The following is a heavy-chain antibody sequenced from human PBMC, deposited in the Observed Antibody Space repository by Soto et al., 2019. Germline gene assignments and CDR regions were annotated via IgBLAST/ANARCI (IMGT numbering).Heavy chain of an antibody. CDR3: AKVPGYSSSWEDYYYYYYGMDV. Sequence: PGGSLRLSCAASGFTFSSYAMSWVRQAPGKGLEWVSAISGSGGSTYYADSVKGRFTISRDNSKNTLYLQMNSLRAEDTAVYYCAKVPGYSSSWEDYYYYYYGMDVWGQGTTVTVSS. CDR1: GFTFSSYA. CDR2: ISGSGGST. V-gene: IGHV3-23*01. J-gene: IGHJ6*02. D-gene: IGHD6-13*01.